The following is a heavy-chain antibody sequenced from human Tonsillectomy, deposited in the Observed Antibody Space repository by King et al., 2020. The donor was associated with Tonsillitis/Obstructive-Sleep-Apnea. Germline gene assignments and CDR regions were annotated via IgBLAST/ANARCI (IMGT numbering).Heavy chain of an antibody. CDR1: GYSFTRNW. V-gene: IGHV5-51*01. CDR2: IYPGDSDT. D-gene: IGHD3-10*01. CDR3: ARHQGSGTYLLGGYFPV. Sequence: LVQSGAEVKKPGESLKLSCTGSGYSFTRNWIGWVRQMPGKGLEWMGIIYPGDSDTRYSPSFQGQVTISADKSNSTACLQWRSLKASDTAMYYCARHQGSGTYLLGGYFPVWGQGTLVTVSS. J-gene: IGHJ4*02.